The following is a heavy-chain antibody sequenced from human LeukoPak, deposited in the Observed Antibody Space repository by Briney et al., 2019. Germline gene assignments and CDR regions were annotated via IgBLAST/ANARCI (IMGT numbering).Heavy chain of an antibody. J-gene: IGHJ6*02. V-gene: IGHV1-69*05. D-gene: IGHD2-15*01. CDR3: GRGPKAGGPHHDMDV. CDR2: IIPIFGTA. CDR1: GGTFSSYA. Sequence: ASVKVSCKASGGTFSSYAISWVRQAPGQGLEWMGGIIPIFGTANYAQKFQGRATMTTDTSTSTAYMELRSLSSDDTAVYYCGRGPKAGGPHHDMDVWGRGTTVTVSS.